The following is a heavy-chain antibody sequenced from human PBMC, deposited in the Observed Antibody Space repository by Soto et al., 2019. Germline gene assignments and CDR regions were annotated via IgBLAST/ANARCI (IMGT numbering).Heavy chain of an antibody. D-gene: IGHD3-16*01. CDR1: GSTFSSYA. CDR3: ARGVMAHVFDY. V-gene: IGHV1-69*06. J-gene: IGHJ4*02. CDR2: IIPIFGTA. Sequence: SVKVSCKASGSTFSSYAISWVRQAPGQGLEWMGGIIPIFGTANYAQKFQGRVTITADKSTSTAYMELSSLRSEDTAVYYCARGVMAHVFDYWGQGTLVTVSS.